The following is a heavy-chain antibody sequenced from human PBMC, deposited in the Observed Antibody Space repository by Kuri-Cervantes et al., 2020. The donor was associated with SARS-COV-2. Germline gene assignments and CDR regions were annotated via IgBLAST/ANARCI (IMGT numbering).Heavy chain of an antibody. D-gene: IGHD4-23*01. Sequence: ASVKVSCKASGYTFTGYYMHWVRQAPGQGLEWMGWINPNSGGTNYAQKFQGRVTITADESTSTAYMELSSLRSEDTAVYYCARGSVVTANFDYWGQGTLVTVSS. V-gene: IGHV1-2*02. CDR1: GYTFTGYY. J-gene: IGHJ4*02. CDR3: ARGSVVTANFDY. CDR2: INPNSGGT.